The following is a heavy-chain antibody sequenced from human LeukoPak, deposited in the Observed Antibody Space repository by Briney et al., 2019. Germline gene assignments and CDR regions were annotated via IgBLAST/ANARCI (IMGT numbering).Heavy chain of an antibody. D-gene: IGHD3-10*01. CDR1: GYTFTIYD. CDR3: ARTGRTTRSYGSGSFWGYHYYYMDV. V-gene: IGHV1-8*01. J-gene: IGHJ6*03. Sequence: ASVTVSFEASGYTFTIYDINWVRLATGQGLEWMGWMNPNSGNAAYAQKFQGRVTMTRNTSISTAYMELTSLRSEDTAVYYCARTGRTTRSYGSGSFWGYHYYYMDVWGKGTTVTIAS. CDR2: MNPNSGNA.